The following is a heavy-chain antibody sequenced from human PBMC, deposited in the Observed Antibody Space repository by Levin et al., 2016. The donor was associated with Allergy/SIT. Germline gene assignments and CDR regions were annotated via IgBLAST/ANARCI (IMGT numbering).Heavy chain of an antibody. CDR1: GFTFSTYA. J-gene: IGHJ4*02. V-gene: IGHV3-7*03. CDR2: IKQDGSEK. CDR3: ATSRTFDY. Sequence: GESLKISCAASGFTFSTYAMNWVRQAPGKGLEWVANIKQDGSEKHYVDSVKGRFTISRDNTKNSLYLQMNSLGAEDTAVYYCATSRTFDYWGQGTLVTVSS.